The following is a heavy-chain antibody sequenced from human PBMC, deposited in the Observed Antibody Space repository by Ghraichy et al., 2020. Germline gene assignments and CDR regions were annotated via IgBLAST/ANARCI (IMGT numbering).Heavy chain of an antibody. D-gene: IGHD2-8*01. CDR1: GGSLSGYY. V-gene: IGHV4-34*01. CDR3: AGQRDNGKGPLDGFEI. CDR2: INHTGNS. J-gene: IGHJ3*02. Sequence: SETLSLTCAVYGGSLSGYYWSWIRQSPGKGLEWIGEINHTGNSNYSPSLTNRLTISVDTSNNQFSLRLRSVTAADRAVYYCAGQRDNGKGPLDGFEIWGQGTRVTVSS.